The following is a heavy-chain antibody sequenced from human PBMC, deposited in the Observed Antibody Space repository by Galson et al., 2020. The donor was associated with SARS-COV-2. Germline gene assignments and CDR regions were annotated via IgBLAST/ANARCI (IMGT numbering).Heavy chain of an antibody. D-gene: IGHD6-6*01. J-gene: IGHJ4*02. CDR1: GFTFSSYN. CDR3: ARELVAARYIGY. CDR2: ISTASATI. Sequence: GGSLRLSCAASGFTFSSYNMNWVRQAPGMGLEWISFISTASATIFYADSVTGRFTISRDNAKNSLYLQMNILRDDDTAVYYCARELVAARYIGYWGQGTLVTVSS. V-gene: IGHV3-48*02.